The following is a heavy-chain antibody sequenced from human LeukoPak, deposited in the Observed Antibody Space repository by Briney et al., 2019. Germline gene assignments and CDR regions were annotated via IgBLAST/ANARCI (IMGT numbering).Heavy chain of an antibody. CDR2: ISYDGSNK. Sequence: QSGGSLRLSCATSGFTFSNYGMHSVRQAPGKGLEWVAVISYDGSNKYYADSVKGRFTISRDNSKNTLYLQMNSLRPEDAAVYYCANLPLWGQGTLVTVSS. V-gene: IGHV3-30*18. CDR1: GFTFSNYG. J-gene: IGHJ4*02. CDR3: ANLPL.